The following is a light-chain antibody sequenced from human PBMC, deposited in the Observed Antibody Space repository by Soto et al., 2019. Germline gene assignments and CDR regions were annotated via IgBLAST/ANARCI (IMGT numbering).Light chain of an antibody. V-gene: IGKV1-5*01. Sequence: DLQMNQSPSTLSASVGDSVTITCRASQSITIWLAWYQQKPGKAPKLLIYDASSLEGGVLSRFSGSGSGTDFTLTISCLQSEDFATYYCQQYYSYPFTFGQGTRLEIK. J-gene: IGKJ5*01. CDR2: DAS. CDR1: QSITIW. CDR3: QQYYSYPFT.